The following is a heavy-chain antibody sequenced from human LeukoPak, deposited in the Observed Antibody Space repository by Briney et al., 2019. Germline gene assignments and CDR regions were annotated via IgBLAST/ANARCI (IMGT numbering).Heavy chain of an antibody. CDR2: IYHSGST. Sequence: SETLSLTCAVSGGSISSSNWWSWVRQPPGKGLEWIGEIYHSGSTNYNPSLKSRVTISVDKSKNQFSLKLTSVTAADTAVYYCARRAIDGSGYYFDYFDYWGQGTLVTVSS. CDR1: GGSISSSNW. D-gene: IGHD3-22*01. V-gene: IGHV4-4*02. J-gene: IGHJ4*02. CDR3: ARRAIDGSGYYFDYFDY.